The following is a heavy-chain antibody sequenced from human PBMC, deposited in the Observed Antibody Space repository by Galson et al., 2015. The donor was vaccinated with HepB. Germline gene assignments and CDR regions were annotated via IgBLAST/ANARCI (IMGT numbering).Heavy chain of an antibody. V-gene: IGHV1-69*08. CDR2: VMPILGTA. CDR1: GGTFSRYT. D-gene: IGHD3-22*01. J-gene: IGHJ3*02. CDR3: AAILRSGYSSGAFDI. Sequence: SVKVSCKASGGTFSRYTLTWVRQAPGQGLEWVGRVMPILGTAIYAQKFQGRMTIIADKSTSTSYMELSSLISEDTAVYYCAAILRSGYSSGAFDIWGQGTMVIVSS.